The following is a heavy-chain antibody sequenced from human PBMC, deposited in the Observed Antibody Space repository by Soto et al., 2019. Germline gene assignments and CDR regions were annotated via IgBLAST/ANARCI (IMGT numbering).Heavy chain of an antibody. Sequence: GPLSLSCAASGFTFSSHGTHSVRQAPGKGLEWVAGISYDGSNNFYADSVKGRVTISRDISQESLYLQRNSPSAGDTAVGSYVKRATENYFDYGGRGTLVTVS. CDR1: GFTFSSHG. J-gene: IGHJ4*01. D-gene: IGHD1-1*01. CDR2: ISYDGSNN. V-gene: IGHV3-30*18. CDR3: VKRATENYFDY.